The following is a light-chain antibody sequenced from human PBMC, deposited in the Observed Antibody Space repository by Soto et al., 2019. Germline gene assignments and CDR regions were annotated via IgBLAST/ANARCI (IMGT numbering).Light chain of an antibody. CDR3: QQYNNFRWT. CDR2: KAS. CDR1: QSINSW. J-gene: IGKJ1*01. V-gene: IGKV1-5*03. Sequence: DIQMTQSPSTLSASVGDRVTITCRASQSINSWLAWYQQKPGKAPKLLIYKASTLESGVPSRFSGSGSGTEFTLTISSLQPEDVATYYCQQYNNFRWTFGQGTKVDIK.